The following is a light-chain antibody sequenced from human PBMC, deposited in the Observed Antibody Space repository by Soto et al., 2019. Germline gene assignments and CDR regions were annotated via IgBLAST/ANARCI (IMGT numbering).Light chain of an antibody. Sequence: EIVMTQSPATLSLSPGERATLSCRTSQSVSNSLAWYRHKPGQPPRLLIYGASTRAAGIPARFSASGSGTEFTLTISSLQSEDFADYSCQQYSNWPWTFGQGTKVDIK. J-gene: IGKJ1*01. CDR1: QSVSNS. V-gene: IGKV3D-15*01. CDR3: QQYSNWPWT. CDR2: GAS.